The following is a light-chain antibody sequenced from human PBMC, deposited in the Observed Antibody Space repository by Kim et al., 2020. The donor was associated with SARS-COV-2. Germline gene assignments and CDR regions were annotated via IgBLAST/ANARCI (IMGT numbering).Light chain of an antibody. CDR2: GAS. J-gene: IGKJ5*01. CDR3: QQYNNWPPIT. V-gene: IGKV3-15*01. CDR1: QSVSSN. Sequence: SPGERATLSCRASQSVSSNLAWYQQKPGQAARLLIYGASTRATGIPARFSGSGSGTEFTLTISSLQSEDFAVYYCQQYNNWPPITFGQGTRLEIK.